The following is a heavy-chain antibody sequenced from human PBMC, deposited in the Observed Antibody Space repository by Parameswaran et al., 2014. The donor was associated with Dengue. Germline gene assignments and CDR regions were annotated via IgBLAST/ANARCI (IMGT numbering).Heavy chain of an antibody. CDR2: ISYDGSKK. V-gene: IGHV3-30*18. CDR3: AKDKGHIVVVPEGWFDS. D-gene: IGHD2-2*01. J-gene: IGHJ5*01. Sequence: MPGVRQAPGKGLEWVALISYDGSKKYYADSAKGRFTISRDNSKNTLYLQVNSLGPEDTAVYYCAKDKGHIVVVPEGWFDSWGQGTLVTVSS.